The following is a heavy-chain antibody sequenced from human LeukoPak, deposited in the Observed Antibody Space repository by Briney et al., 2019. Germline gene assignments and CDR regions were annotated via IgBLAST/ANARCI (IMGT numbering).Heavy chain of an antibody. Sequence: ASVKVSCKASGGTFSSYAISWVRQAPGQGLEWMGGIIPIFGTANYAQKFQGRVTSTPDESTSTAYMELSSMTSEDTAVYYLARERGYRYGWYYFDYWRQGPLVTVSS. V-gene: IGHV1-69*13. CDR3: ARERGYRYGWYYFDY. CDR2: IIPIFGTA. J-gene: IGHJ4*02. D-gene: IGHD5-18*01. CDR1: GGTFSSYA.